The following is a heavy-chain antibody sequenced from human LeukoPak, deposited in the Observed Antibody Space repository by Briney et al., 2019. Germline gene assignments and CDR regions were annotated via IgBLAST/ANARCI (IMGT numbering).Heavy chain of an antibody. J-gene: IGHJ4*02. CDR3: AKDVDIVATINGGFDY. CDR1: GFTFSTYA. Sequence: GGSLRHSRAASGFTFSTYAINWVRQAPGKGLEWVSGISGSGDITYYADSVKGRFTISRDNSKRTLYLRMNSLRAEDTAVYYCAKDVDIVATINGGFDYWGQGTLVTVSS. D-gene: IGHD5-12*01. V-gene: IGHV3-23*01. CDR2: ISGSGDIT.